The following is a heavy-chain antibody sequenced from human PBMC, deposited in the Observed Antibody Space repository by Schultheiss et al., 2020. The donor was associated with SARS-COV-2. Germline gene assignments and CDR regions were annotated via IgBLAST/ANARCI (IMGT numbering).Heavy chain of an antibody. V-gene: IGHV3-23*01. D-gene: IGHD6-6*01. CDR2: ISGSGGST. CDR1: GFTFSRYA. J-gene: IGHJ6*02. CDR3: AKDLSGWYSSSSLYGMDV. Sequence: GGSLRLSCAASGFTFSRYAMTWIRQAPGKGLEWVSAISGSGGSTYYADSVKGRFTISRDNSKNTLYLQMSSLRGDDTAVYYCAKDLSGWYSSSSLYGMDVWGPGTTVTVSS.